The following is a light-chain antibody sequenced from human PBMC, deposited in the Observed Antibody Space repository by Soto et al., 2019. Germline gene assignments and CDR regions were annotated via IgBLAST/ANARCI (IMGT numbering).Light chain of an antibody. CDR3: HQYYKWPLT. CDR2: DAS. J-gene: IGKJ4*01. V-gene: IGKV3-15*01. CDR1: QSVSSSY. Sequence: EIVLTQSPATLSVSPGERATLSCRASQSVSSSYLDRYQQKPGQTPRLLIYDASTRATDIPARFSGSGSGTDFTLTISSLLSEDFAVYYCHQYYKWPLTFGGGTKVDIK.